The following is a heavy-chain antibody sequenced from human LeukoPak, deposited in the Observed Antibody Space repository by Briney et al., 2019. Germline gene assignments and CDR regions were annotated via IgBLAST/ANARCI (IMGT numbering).Heavy chain of an antibody. D-gene: IGHD5-18*01. J-gene: IGHJ4*02. CDR1: GFTFSSYS. Sequence: GGSLRLSCAVSGFTFSSYSMNWVRQAPGKGLEWVSYISSSGSTIYYADSVKGRFTISRDNAKNSLYLQMNSLRAEDTAVYYCARDTSGYSYGLPSGFDYRGQGTLVTVSS. V-gene: IGHV3-48*04. CDR2: ISSSGSTI. CDR3: ARDTSGYSYGLPSGFDY.